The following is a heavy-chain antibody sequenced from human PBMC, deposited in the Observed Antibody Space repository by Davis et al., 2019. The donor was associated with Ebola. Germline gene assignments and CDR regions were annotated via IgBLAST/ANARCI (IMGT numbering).Heavy chain of an antibody. CDR1: GFTFSNFW. CDR3: ARDHGYNRFDP. Sequence: GESLKISCAASGFTFSNFWMSWVRPAPGKGLEWVANIRQDGSEKNYVDSVKGRFTISRDNAKNSLYLQMNSLRTEDTAVYYCARDHGYNRFDPWGQGTLVTVSS. V-gene: IGHV3-7*03. J-gene: IGHJ5*02. CDR2: IRQDGSEK.